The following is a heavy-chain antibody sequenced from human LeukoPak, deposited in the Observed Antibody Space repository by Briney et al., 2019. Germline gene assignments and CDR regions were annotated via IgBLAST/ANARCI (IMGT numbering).Heavy chain of an antibody. CDR3: AKAPVTTCSGAYCYPFAY. Sequence: GGSLRLSCAASGFTLSSYAMSWVRQGPGKVLEWVSAISVSGNTYHADSVKGRFTISRDSSKNTLYLQMNSLRAGDAAVYYCAKAPVTTCSGAYCYPFAYWSQGTLVTVSS. D-gene: IGHD2-15*01. CDR1: GFTLSSYA. V-gene: IGHV3-23*01. J-gene: IGHJ4*02. CDR2: ISVSGNT.